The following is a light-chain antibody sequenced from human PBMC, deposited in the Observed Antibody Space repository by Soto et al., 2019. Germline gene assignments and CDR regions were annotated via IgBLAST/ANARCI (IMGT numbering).Light chain of an antibody. J-gene: IGKJ4*01. CDR3: QQYGSSRLT. V-gene: IGKV3-20*01. CDR1: QSVSSN. Sequence: EIAMTQSPSTLSVSPGERATLSCRASQSVSSNLAWYHQKPGQAPRPLIYGASSRATGIPDRFSGSGSGTDVTLTISRLEPEDFAVYYCQQYGSSRLTFGGGTK. CDR2: GAS.